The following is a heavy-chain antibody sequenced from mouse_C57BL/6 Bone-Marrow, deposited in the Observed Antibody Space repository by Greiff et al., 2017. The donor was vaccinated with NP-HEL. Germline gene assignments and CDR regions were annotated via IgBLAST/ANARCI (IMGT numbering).Heavy chain of an antibody. D-gene: IGHD1-1*01. V-gene: IGHV1-15*01. J-gene: IGHJ1*03. CDR3: TRGRYYGSSWYFDV. CDR1: GYTFTDYE. CDR2: IDPETGGT. Sequence: QVQLKQSVAELVRPGASVTLSCKASGYTFTDYEMHWVKQTPVHGLEWIGAIDPETGGTAYNQKFKGKAILTADKSSSTAYMELRSLTSEDSAVYYCTRGRYYGSSWYFDVWGTGTTVTVSS.